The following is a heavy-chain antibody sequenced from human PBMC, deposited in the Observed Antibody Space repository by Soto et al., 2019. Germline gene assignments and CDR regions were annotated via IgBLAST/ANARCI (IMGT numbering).Heavy chain of an antibody. V-gene: IGHV3-11*01. CDR2: IDTSGTKI. J-gene: IGHJ4*02. Sequence: GGSLRLSCAASGYTSSDYYMSWIRQAPGKGLEWISYIDTSGTKIYYADSVKGRFTITRDNAKNSLYLEMNSLRDEDTAVYYCVNLALVLALGFAYWGQGTLAIVSS. D-gene: IGHD2-21*01. CDR3: VNLALVLALGFAY. CDR1: GYTSSDYY.